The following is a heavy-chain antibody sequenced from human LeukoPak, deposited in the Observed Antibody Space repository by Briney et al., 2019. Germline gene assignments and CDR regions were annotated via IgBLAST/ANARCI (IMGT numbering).Heavy chain of an antibody. CDR1: GYTFTDSG. D-gene: IGHD6-19*01. V-gene: IGHV1-18*01. J-gene: IGHJ4*02. CDR2: ISTYNGNT. CDR3: ARGIAVAGTGDY. Sequence: ASVKVSCKTSGYTFTDSGISWVRQAPGLGLEWMGWISTYNGNTHYAQKLQGRATMTTDTSTRTAYMELRSLRSDDTAMYYCARGIAVAGTGDYWGQGTLVTVSS.